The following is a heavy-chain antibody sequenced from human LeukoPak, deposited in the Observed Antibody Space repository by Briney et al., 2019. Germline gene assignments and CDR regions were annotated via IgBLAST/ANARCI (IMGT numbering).Heavy chain of an antibody. CDR2: IIPIFGTA. D-gene: IGHD3-10*01. Sequence: SVKVSCKASGGTFSSYAISWVRQAPGQGLEWMGGIIPIFGTANYAQKFQGRVTITTDESTSTAYMELSSLRSEDTAVYYCARDTPHYYGSGSYAFDIWGQGTMVTVSS. CDR1: GGTFSSYA. V-gene: IGHV1-69*05. CDR3: ARDTPHYYGSGSYAFDI. J-gene: IGHJ3*02.